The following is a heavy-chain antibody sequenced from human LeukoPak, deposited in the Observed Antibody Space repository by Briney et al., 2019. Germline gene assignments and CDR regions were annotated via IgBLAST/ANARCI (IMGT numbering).Heavy chain of an antibody. V-gene: IGHV3-30*02. Sequence: PGGSLRLSCAASGFTFSSYGMHWVRQAPGKGLEWVAFIRYDGSNKYYADSVKGRFTISRDNSKNTLYLQMNSLRAEDTAVYYCAKEKYTTRITTFGVVGSDYWGQGTLVTVSS. D-gene: IGHD3-3*01. CDR1: GFTFSSYG. CDR3: AKEKYTTRITTFGVVGSDY. J-gene: IGHJ4*02. CDR2: IRYDGSNK.